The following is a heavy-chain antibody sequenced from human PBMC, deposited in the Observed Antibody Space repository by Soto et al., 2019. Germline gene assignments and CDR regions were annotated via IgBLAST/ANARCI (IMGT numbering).Heavy chain of an antibody. D-gene: IGHD6-13*01. CDR1: GFTFSNYA. CDR3: VKDKWYNNTWYLDY. J-gene: IGHJ4*02. CDR2: IPGSGGST. V-gene: IGHV3-23*01. Sequence: GGSLRLSCAASGFTFSNYAMSWVRQSPGKGLEWVSAIPGSGGSTYYTGSVKGRFTISRDNAKNSLSLQMNSLRPEDTALYYCVKDKWYNNTWYLDYWGQGTLVTVSS.